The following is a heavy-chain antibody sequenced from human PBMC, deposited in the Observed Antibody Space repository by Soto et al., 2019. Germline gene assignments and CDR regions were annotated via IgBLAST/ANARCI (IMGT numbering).Heavy chain of an antibody. Sequence: GGSLRLSCTASGFTFGDYAMSWFRQAQGKGLEWVGFIRSKAYGGTTEYAASVKGRLTIPRDDSKSIAYLQMNSLKTEDTAVYYCTPYDFWSGFPPDYWGQGTLVTAPQ. CDR3: TPYDFWSGFPPDY. V-gene: IGHV3-49*03. D-gene: IGHD3-3*01. J-gene: IGHJ4*02. CDR1: GFTFGDYA. CDR2: IRSKAYGGTT.